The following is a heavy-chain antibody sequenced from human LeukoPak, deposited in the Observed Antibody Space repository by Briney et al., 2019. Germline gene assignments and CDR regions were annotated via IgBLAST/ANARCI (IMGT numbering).Heavy chain of an antibody. J-gene: IGHJ4*02. CDR1: EFSVGSNY. CDR3: ARDPPYGGNSILGDY. CDR2: IYSGGST. V-gene: IGHV3-66*01. D-gene: IGHD4-23*01. Sequence: GGSLRLSCAASEFSVGSNYMTWVRQAPGKGLEWVSLIYSGGSTYYADSVKGRFTISRDNSKNTLYLQMNSLRAEDTAVYYCARDPPYGGNSILGDYWGQGTLVTVSS.